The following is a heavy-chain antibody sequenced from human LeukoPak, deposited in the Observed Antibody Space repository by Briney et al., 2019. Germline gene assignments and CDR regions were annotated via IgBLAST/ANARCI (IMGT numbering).Heavy chain of an antibody. J-gene: IGHJ4*02. CDR1: GGSFSGYY. Sequence: SETLSLTCAVYGGSFSGYYWSWIRQPPGKGLEWIGEINHSGSTNYNPSLKSRDTISVDTSKNQFSLKLNSVTAADTAVYYCARGGPIVVVPAAMGDFDYWGQGTLVSVSS. CDR3: ARGGPIVVVPAAMGDFDY. V-gene: IGHV4-34*01. CDR2: INHSGST. D-gene: IGHD2-2*01.